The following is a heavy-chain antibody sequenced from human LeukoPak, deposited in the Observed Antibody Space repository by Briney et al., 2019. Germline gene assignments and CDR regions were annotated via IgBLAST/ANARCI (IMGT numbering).Heavy chain of an antibody. CDR3: ARGRYSGYYDSRSYGLGDY. CDR1: GFTFSSYW. D-gene: IGHD3-22*01. Sequence: PGGSLILSCAASGFTFSSYWMHWVRQAPGKGLVWVSRIDSDGSSTNSADSVKGRFTISRDNAKNTLYLQMNSLRAEDTAVYYCARGRYSGYYDSRSYGLGDYWGQGTLVTVSS. V-gene: IGHV3-74*01. CDR2: IDSDGSST. J-gene: IGHJ4*02.